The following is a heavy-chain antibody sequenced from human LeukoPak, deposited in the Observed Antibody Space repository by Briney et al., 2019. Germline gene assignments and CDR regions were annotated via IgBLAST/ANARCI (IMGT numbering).Heavy chain of an antibody. V-gene: IGHV3-33*01. Sequence: PGRSLRLSCAASGFTFSSYGMHWVRQAPGKGLEWVAVIWYDGSNKYYADSAKGRFTISRDNSKNTLYLQMNSLRAEDTAVYYCARDLLPAYSGYDPEDYWGQGTLVTVSS. CDR1: GFTFSSYG. D-gene: IGHD5-12*01. J-gene: IGHJ4*02. CDR3: ARDLLPAYSGYDPEDY. CDR2: IWYDGSNK.